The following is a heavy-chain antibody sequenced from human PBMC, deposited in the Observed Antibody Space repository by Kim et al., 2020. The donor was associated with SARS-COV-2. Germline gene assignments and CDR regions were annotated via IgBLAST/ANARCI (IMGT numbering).Heavy chain of an antibody. CDR2: MNPNSGNT. CDR3: ARGPSCCWTSAACPYYFDY. Sequence: ASVKVSCKASGYTFTSYDINWVRQATGQGLEWMGWMNPNSGNTGYSQRFHGRVTMTRNTSISTAYMELSSLKSEDTAVYYCARGPSCCWTSAACPYYFDYWGQGTLVTVSS. V-gene: IGHV1-8*01. J-gene: IGHJ4*02. D-gene: IGHD2-15*01. CDR1: GYTFTSYD.